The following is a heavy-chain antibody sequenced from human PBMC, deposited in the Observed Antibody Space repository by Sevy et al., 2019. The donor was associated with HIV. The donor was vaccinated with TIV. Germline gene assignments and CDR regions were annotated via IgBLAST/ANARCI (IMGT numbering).Heavy chain of an antibody. Sequence: GGCLRLSCAASGFTFSSYGMHWVRQAPGKGLEWVAVISYDGSNKYYPDSVKGRFTISRDNSKNTLYLQMNSLRAEDTAVYYCAKEERWLQRSLDYWGHGTLVTVSS. D-gene: IGHD5-12*01. CDR2: ISYDGSNK. CDR3: AKEERWLQRSLDY. CDR1: GFTFSSYG. V-gene: IGHV3-30*18. J-gene: IGHJ4*01.